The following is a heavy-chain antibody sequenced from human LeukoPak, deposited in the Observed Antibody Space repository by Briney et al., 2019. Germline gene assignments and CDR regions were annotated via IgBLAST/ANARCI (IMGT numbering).Heavy chain of an antibody. V-gene: IGHV1-18*01. CDR2: ISANTGHA. J-gene: IGHJ5*01. CDR3: VRDEFTAQAWFDF. CDR1: GYSFTKYG. D-gene: IGHD3-16*01. Sequence: ASVKVSCKASGYSFTKYGFSWVRQAPGQGLEWMGWISANTGHANYAQNLQGRVTLTTDTSTTTAYMELRSPRFDDTAVYYCVRDEFTAQAWFDFWGQGTPVTVSS.